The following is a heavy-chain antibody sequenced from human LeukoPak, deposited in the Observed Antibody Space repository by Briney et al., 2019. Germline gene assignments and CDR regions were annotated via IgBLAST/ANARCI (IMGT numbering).Heavy chain of an antibody. J-gene: IGHJ3*02. V-gene: IGHV3-21*01. Sequence: AGGSLRLSCAASGFTFSSDSMNWVRQAPGQGLEWVSSISSSSSYIYYADSVKGRFTISRDNAKNSLYLQMNSLRAEDTAVYYCARDYYDILTGDDAFDIWGQGTMVTVSS. CDR2: ISSSSSYI. D-gene: IGHD3-9*01. CDR1: GFTFSSDS. CDR3: ARDYYDILTGDDAFDI.